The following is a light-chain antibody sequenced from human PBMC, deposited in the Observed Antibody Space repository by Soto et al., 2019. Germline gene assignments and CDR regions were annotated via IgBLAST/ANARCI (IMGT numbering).Light chain of an antibody. J-gene: IGKJ1*01. CDR1: QTISSW. Sequence: DLQMTRSPSTPSASVGDRFTITCRASQTISSWLAWYQQKPGEAPKLLIYDASNLESGVPSTFSGSGSGTEFTLTITSLQPDDFATYYCQQYNSYSWTFGHGTKVDIK. CDR3: QQYNSYSWT. CDR2: DAS. V-gene: IGKV1-5*01.